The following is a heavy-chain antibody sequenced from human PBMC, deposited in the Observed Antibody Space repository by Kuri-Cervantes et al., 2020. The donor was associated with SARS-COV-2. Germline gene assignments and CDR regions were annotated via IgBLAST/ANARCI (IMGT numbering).Heavy chain of an antibody. J-gene: IGHJ4*02. CDR2: INPNSGGT. CDR3: ATAPAYSGRALLAY. V-gene: IGHV1-2*02. CDR1: GYTFTGYY. D-gene: IGHD1-26*01. Sequence: VKVSCKASGYTFTGYYMHWVRQAPGQGLEWMGWINPNSGGTNYAQKFQGRVTMTEDTSTDTAYMELSSLRSEDTAVYYCATAPAYSGRALLAYWGQGTLVTVSS.